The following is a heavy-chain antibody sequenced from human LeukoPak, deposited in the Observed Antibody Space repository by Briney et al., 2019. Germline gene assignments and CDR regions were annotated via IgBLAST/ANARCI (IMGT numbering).Heavy chain of an antibody. D-gene: IGHD3-22*01. CDR2: IHPSGRL. Sequence: SETLSLTCTVSGGSISSGGYYWSWIRQHPGKGLEWIGSIHPSGRLYNNPSLESRVTISIDTSKNQLSLNLNSVTAADTAVYFCSRGLDSRKLGYWGQGTLVTVSS. J-gene: IGHJ4*02. V-gene: IGHV4-31*03. CDR3: SRGLDSRKLGY. CDR1: GGSISSGGYY.